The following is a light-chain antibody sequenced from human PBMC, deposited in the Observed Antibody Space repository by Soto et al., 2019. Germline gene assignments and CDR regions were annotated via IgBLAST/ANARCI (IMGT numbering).Light chain of an antibody. CDR1: SSDVGGYIW. V-gene: IGLV2-14*01. CDR3: VSYTSRSTYV. Sequence: QSVLTQPASLSGSPGQSVTISCAGTSSDVGGYIWVSWYQHHPGKAPKLVIYDVYQRPSGLYRRFSGSKSGNTAFLTISGLQTEDEADYYCVSYTSRSTYVFGSGTKVTVL. CDR2: DVY. J-gene: IGLJ1*01.